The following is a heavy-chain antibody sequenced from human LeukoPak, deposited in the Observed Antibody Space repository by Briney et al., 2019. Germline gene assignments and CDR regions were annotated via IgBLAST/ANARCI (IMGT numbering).Heavy chain of an antibody. V-gene: IGHV4-39*07. J-gene: IGHJ6*03. CDR2: IFYSGST. CDR3: AREFEADYDSSGSRYYYMDV. D-gene: IGHD3-22*01. CDR1: SGSISTSNYY. Sequence: SETLSLTCTVSSGSISTSNYYWGWVRQPPGKALEWIGNIFYSGSTYYSPSLKSRVTMSVDTSKNQFSLKLSSVTAADTAVYYCAREFEADYDSSGSRYYYMDVWGKGTTVTVSS.